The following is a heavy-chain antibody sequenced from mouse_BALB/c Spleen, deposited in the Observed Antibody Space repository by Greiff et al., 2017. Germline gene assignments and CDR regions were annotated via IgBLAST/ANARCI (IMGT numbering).Heavy chain of an antibody. V-gene: IGHV5-6-5*01. D-gene: IGHD2-14*01. J-gene: IGHJ3*01. CDR3: AREGYDGRGFAY. CDR1: GFTFSSYA. CDR2: ISSGGST. Sequence: EVKLVESGGGLVKPGGSLKLSCAASGFTFSSYAMSWVRQTPEKRLEWVASISSGGSTYYPDSVKGRFTISRDNARNILYLQMSSLRSEDTAMYYCAREGYDGRGFAYWGQGTLVTVSA.